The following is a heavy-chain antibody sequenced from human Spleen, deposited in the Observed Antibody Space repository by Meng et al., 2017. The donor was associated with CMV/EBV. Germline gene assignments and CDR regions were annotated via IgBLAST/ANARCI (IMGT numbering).Heavy chain of an antibody. CDR1: GVTFSNYG. Sequence: GESLKISCAASGVTFSNYGMSWVRQAPGKGLEWVANIKQDGSEKYYVDSVKGRFTISRDNAKNSLYLQMNSLRAEDTAVYYCAREGRIAVAGKDYWGQGTLVTVSS. V-gene: IGHV3-7*01. CDR3: AREGRIAVAGKDY. CDR2: IKQDGSEK. D-gene: IGHD6-19*01. J-gene: IGHJ4*02.